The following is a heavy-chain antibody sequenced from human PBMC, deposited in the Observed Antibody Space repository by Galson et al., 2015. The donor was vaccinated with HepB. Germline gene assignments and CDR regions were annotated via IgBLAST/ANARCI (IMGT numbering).Heavy chain of an antibody. Sequence: SLRLSCAASGFTFSYYSMHWVRLAPGKGLEWVAAVVYDGSDKYYADSVKGQFTISRDNSKNTLYLQMDSLRGEDTAVYYCARDGSGTYYFDYWGQGTLVTVSP. V-gene: IGHV3-30*03. CDR1: GFTFSYYS. D-gene: IGHD1-14*01. CDR3: ARDGSGTYYFDY. CDR2: VVYDGSDK. J-gene: IGHJ4*02.